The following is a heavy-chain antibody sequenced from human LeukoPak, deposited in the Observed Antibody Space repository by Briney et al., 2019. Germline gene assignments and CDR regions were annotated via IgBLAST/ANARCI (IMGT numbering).Heavy chain of an antibody. J-gene: IGHJ3*02. Sequence: SETLSLTCTVSGYSISSGYYWGWIRQPPGKGLEWIGSIYHSGSTYYNPSPKSRVTISVDTPKNQFSLKLSSVTAADTAVYYCARVYYDSSGGDAFDIWGQGTMVTVSS. CDR2: IYHSGST. CDR3: ARVYYDSSGGDAFDI. CDR1: GYSISSGYY. D-gene: IGHD3-22*01. V-gene: IGHV4-38-2*02.